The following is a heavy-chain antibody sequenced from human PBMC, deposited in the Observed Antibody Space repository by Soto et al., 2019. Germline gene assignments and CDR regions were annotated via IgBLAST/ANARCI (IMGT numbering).Heavy chain of an antibody. CDR3: AIAPRYGLDV. J-gene: IGHJ6*02. V-gene: IGHV3-74*01. CDR1: GLSVSSYW. Sequence: EVQLVESGGNLVQPGGSLRLSCVVSGLSVSSYWLHWVRQVPGKGLVWVSRINSDGSSISYADSVKGRFTISTDKAKKTMYLQMNSLRVDDTAVYYCAIAPRYGLDVWGQGTTVTV. CDR2: INSDGSSI.